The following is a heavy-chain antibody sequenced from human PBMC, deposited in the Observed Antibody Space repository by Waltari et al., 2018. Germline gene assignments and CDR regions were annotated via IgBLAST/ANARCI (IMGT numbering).Heavy chain of an antibody. D-gene: IGHD6-13*01. CDR3: ARDPQVAAGNGVMDV. CDR1: GYTFTSYY. Sequence: QVQLVQSGAEVKKPGASVKVSCKASGYTFTSYYMHWVRQAPGQGLEWMGGIIPIFGTANYAQKFQGRVTITADESTSTAYMELSSLRSEDTAVYYCARDPQVAAGNGVMDVWGQGTTVTVSS. J-gene: IGHJ6*02. V-gene: IGHV1-69*01. CDR2: IIPIFGTA.